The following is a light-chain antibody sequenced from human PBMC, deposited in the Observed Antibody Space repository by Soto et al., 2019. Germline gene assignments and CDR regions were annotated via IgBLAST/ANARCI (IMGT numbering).Light chain of an antibody. V-gene: IGLV2-14*01. CDR1: SSDVGGYNY. CDR3: SSYTSSSTLSV. J-gene: IGLJ1*01. CDR2: DVS. Sequence: QSPLTQPAFVSGSPGQSNTISCTGTSSDVGGYNYVSWYQQHPGKAPKLMIYDVSNRPSGVSNRFSGSKSGNTASLTISGLQAEDEADYYCSSYTSSSTLSVFGTGTKLTVL.